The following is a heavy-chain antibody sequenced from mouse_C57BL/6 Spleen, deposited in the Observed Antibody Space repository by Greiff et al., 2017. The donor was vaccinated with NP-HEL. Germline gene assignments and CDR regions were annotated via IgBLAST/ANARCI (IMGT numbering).Heavy chain of an antibody. CDR2: ISDGGSYT. V-gene: IGHV5-4*03. CDR3: ARGRLLRYFDY. Sequence: EVKLVESGGGLVKPGGSLKLSCAASGFTFSSYAMSWVRQTPEKRLEWVATISDGGSYTYYPDNVKGRFTISRDNAKNNLYLQMSHLKSEDTAMYYCARGRLLRYFDYWGQGTTLTVSS. D-gene: IGHD1-1*01. J-gene: IGHJ2*01. CDR1: GFTFSSYA.